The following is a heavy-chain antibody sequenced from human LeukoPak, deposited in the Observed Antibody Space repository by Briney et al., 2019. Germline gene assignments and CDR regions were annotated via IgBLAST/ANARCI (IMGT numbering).Heavy chain of an antibody. J-gene: IGHJ4*02. CDR2: ISGSGGST. V-gene: IGHV3-23*01. Sequence: GGSLRLSSAASGFTFSSYAMSWVRQAPGKGLEWVSAISGSGGSTYYADSVKGRFTISRDNSKNTLYLQMNSLSAEDTAVYYCAKAEGMTTVKIFGYWGQGTLVTVSS. CDR1: GFTFSSYA. CDR3: AKAEGMTTVKIFGY. D-gene: IGHD4-17*01.